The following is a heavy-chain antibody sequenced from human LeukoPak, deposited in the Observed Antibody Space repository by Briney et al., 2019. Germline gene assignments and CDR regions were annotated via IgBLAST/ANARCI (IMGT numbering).Heavy chain of an antibody. D-gene: IGHD1-26*01. CDR3: AKESGSYDAGFDY. CDR1: GFTFDDYA. V-gene: IGHV3-9*03. CDR2: ISWNSGSI. Sequence: EPGGSLRLSCAASGFTFDDYAMQWVRQAPGKGLEWVSGISWNSGSIGYADSVKGRFTISRDNAKNSLYLQMNSLRAEDMALYYCAKESGSYDAGFDYWGQGTLVTVSS. J-gene: IGHJ4*02.